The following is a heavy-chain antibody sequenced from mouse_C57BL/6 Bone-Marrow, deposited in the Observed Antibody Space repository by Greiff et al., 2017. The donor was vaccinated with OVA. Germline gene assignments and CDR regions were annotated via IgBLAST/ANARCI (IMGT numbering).Heavy chain of an antibody. D-gene: IGHD4-1*01. V-gene: IGHV7-1*01. CDR2: SRNKANDNTT. J-gene: IGHJ1*03. CDR1: GFTFSDFY. Sequence: EVKLMESGGGLVQSGRSLRLSCATSGFTFSDFYMEWVRQAPGKGLEWIAASRNKANDNTTEYSASVKGRFIVSRDTSQSILYLQMNSLIAEDTAIYYCARDNWDWYFDVWGTGTTVTVSS. CDR3: ARDNWDWYFDV.